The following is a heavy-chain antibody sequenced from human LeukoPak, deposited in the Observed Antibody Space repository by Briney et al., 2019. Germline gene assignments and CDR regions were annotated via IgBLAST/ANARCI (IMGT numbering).Heavy chain of an antibody. CDR1: GYTFTGYY. Sequence: ASVKVSCKASGYTFTGYYIHWVRQAPGQGLEWVGWISPNSGGTNYAQKFQGRVTMTRDTSISTAYMEPSRLGSDDTAVYYCARDLLGQLYYFDYWGQGTLVTVSS. CDR2: ISPNSGGT. D-gene: IGHD1-1*01. J-gene: IGHJ4*02. V-gene: IGHV1-2*02. CDR3: ARDLLGQLYYFDY.